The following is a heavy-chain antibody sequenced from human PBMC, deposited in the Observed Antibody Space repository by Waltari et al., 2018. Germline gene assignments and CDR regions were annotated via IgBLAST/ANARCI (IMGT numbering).Heavy chain of an antibody. CDR3: ARVGGAALTEGFDY. CDR2: ITSRSSTI. V-gene: IGHV3-48*01. CDR1: GFTFNTYS. D-gene: IGHD7-27*01. J-gene: IGHJ4*02. Sequence: EVQLVQSGGDLVQPGGYLRLSCAASGFTFNTYSMAWVRQAPGKGLECFSYITSRSSTIYYADSVRGRFTTSRDNAKNSLYLQMNSLRVEDTAVYYCARVGGAALTEGFDYWGQGTLVTVAS.